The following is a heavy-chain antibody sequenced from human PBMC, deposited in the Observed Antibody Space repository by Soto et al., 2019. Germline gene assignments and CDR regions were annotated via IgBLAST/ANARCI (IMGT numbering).Heavy chain of an antibody. CDR1: GFTFSSYS. CDR2: ISSSSSTI. D-gene: IGHD1-26*01. Sequence: GGSLRLSCAASGFTFSSYSMNWVRQAPGKGLEWVSYISSSSSTIYYADSVKGRFTISRDNAKNSLYLQMNSLRDEDTAVYYFARDPTGIVGAPGRFDPWGQGTLVTVSS. V-gene: IGHV3-48*02. J-gene: IGHJ5*02. CDR3: ARDPTGIVGAPGRFDP.